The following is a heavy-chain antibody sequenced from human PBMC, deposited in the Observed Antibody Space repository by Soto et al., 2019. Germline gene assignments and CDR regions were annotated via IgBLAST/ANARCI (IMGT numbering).Heavy chain of an antibody. CDR2: INTDGSST. D-gene: IGHD1-26*01. Sequence: GGSLRLSCAASGFTFSSYWVHWVRQAPGKGLVWVSRINTDGSSTSYADSVKGRFTISRDNAKNTLYLQMNSLGAEDTAVYYCARRGQVGSGLAHWGQGTLVTVSS. J-gene: IGHJ5*02. CDR3: ARRGQVGSGLAH. V-gene: IGHV3-74*01. CDR1: GFTFSSYW.